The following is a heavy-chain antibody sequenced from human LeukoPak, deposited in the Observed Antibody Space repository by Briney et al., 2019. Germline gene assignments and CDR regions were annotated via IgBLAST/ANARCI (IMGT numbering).Heavy chain of an antibody. CDR3: ARDSGSYFWSF. CDR2: IGTNNGNT. Sequence: ASVKVSCKASGYTFSSIGISWVRQAPGQGLEWMGWIGTNNGNTNYAQKLQGRVTMTTDTSTSTAYMELRSLRSDDTAVYYCARDSGSYFWSFWGQGTLVTVSS. J-gene: IGHJ4*02. CDR1: GYTFSSIG. D-gene: IGHD1-26*01. V-gene: IGHV1-18*01.